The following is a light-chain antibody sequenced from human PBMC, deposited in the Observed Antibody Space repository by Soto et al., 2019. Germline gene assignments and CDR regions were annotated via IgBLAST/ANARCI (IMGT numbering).Light chain of an antibody. CDR1: QSIRSY. CDR3: QLSDSSFT. CDR2: AAS. V-gene: IGKV1-39*01. Sequence: DIQMTQSPSSLSASVGDRVTITCRASQSIRSYLNWYQQKPGKAPKLLIYAASSLQSGVPSRFSGSGSGTDFTLTIRSLQPEDFATYYCQLSDSSFTFGQGTRLEI. J-gene: IGKJ5*01.